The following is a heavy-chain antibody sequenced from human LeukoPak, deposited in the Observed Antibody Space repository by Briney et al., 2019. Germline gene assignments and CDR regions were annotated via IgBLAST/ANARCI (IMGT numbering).Heavy chain of an antibody. CDR1: GGSISSSSYY. J-gene: IGHJ6*03. CDR2: IYYSGST. V-gene: IGHV4-39*01. CDR3: AKTQTRVV. Sequence: SETLSLTCTVSGGSISSSSYYWGWIRQPPGKGLEWIGSIYYSGSTFYNPSLKSRVTISVDTSKNRFSLKLSSVTATDTAVYYFAKTQTRVVWGKGTTVTVSS. D-gene: IGHD3-10*01.